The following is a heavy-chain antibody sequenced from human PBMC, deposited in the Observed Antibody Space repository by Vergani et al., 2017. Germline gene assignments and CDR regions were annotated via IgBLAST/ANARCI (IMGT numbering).Heavy chain of an antibody. CDR3: ARDMRCELLFTDDFDY. Sequence: QVQLVESGGGVVQPGRSLRLSCAASGFTFSSYAMHWVRQAPGKGRGGGAVISYDGSNKYYADSVKGRFTISRDNSKNTLYLQMNSLRAEDPAVYYCARDMRCELLFTDDFDYWGQGTLVTVSS. CDR1: GFTFSSYA. D-gene: IGHD1-26*01. V-gene: IGHV3-30*01. CDR2: ISYDGSNK. J-gene: IGHJ4*02.